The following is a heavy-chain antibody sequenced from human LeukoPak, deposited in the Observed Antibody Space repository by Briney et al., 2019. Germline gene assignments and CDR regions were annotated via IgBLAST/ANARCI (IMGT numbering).Heavy chain of an antibody. J-gene: IGHJ4*02. Sequence: PGGSLRLSCAASGFTFSSYGMHWVRQAPGKGLEWVAVIWYDGSNKYYADSVKGRFTISRDNSKNTLYLQMNSLRAEDTAVYYCAKAEPVYYYDSSGYYTHWGQGTLVTVSS. V-gene: IGHV3-33*06. D-gene: IGHD3-22*01. CDR3: AKAEPVYYYDSSGYYTH. CDR2: IWYDGSNK. CDR1: GFTFSSYG.